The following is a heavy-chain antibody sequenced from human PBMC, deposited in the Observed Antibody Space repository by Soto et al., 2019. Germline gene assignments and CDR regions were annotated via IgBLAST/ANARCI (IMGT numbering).Heavy chain of an antibody. V-gene: IGHV1-18*01. Sequence: QVQLVQSGAEVKKPGASVKVSCKASGYTFTRSGISWVRQAPGQGLEWMGWISTYNGDTNYAQTFQGRVTMTTDTSTSTVPREVRSLRSDDTAVYYCARAGVAPYYYYGMDVWGQGTPVTVSS. D-gene: IGHD5-12*01. CDR2: ISTYNGDT. CDR3: ARAGVAPYYYYGMDV. CDR1: GYTFTRSG. J-gene: IGHJ6*02.